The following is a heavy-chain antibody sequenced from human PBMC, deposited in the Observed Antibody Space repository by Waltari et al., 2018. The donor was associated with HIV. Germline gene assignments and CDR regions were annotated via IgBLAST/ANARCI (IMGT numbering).Heavy chain of an antibody. D-gene: IGHD6-13*01. J-gene: IGHJ3*02. CDR1: GFTSSHYW. CDR2: INGDGSST. Sequence: EVQVVESGGGLVQPGGFLRLSRAASGFTSSHYWMHWVRPAPGKGLVWVSRINGDGSSTAYADSVKGRFTISRDNAKNTLYLQMNSLRAEDTAVYYCARDRQPFDIWGQGTMVTVSS. CDR3: ARDRQPFDI. V-gene: IGHV3-74*01.